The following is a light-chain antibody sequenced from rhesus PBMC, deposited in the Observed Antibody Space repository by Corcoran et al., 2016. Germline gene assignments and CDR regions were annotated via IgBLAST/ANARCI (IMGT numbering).Light chain of an antibody. V-gene: IGKV1-25*01. J-gene: IGKJ3*01. CDR3: QQHNSYPFT. CDR2: AAS. Sequence: DIQMTQSPSSLSASVGDRVTITCRASQGISSYLAWYQQKPGKAPKLLIYAASTLQSGVPSRFSGSGSGTDFTLTISSLPPEDFATYCCQQHNSYPFTFGPGTKLDIK. CDR1: QGISSY.